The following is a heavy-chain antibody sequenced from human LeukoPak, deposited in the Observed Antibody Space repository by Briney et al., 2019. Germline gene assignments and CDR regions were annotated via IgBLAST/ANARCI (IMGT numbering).Heavy chain of an antibody. CDR3: TTDRSEHYDFWSGYSYYYGMDV. V-gene: IGHV3-15*01. J-gene: IGHJ6*02. CDR1: GFTFSSYA. CDR2: IKSKTDGGTT. Sequence: GGSLRLSCAASGFTFSSYAMSWVRQAPGKGLEWVGRIKSKTDGGTTDYAAPVKGRFTISRDDSKNTLYLQMNSLKTEDTAVYYCTTDRSEHYDFWSGYSYYYGMDVWGQGTTVTVSS. D-gene: IGHD3-3*01.